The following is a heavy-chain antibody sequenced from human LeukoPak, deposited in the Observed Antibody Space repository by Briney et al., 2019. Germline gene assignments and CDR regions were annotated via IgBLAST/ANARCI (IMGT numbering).Heavy chain of an antibody. Sequence: SVKVSCKASGGTFSSYAISWVRQAPGQGLEWMGRIIPIFGTANYAQKFQGRVTITTDESTSTAYMELSSLRSEDTAVYYCARDSSSWSLVIDYWGQGTMVTVSS. J-gene: IGHJ3*01. D-gene: IGHD6-13*01. CDR2: IIPIFGTA. CDR3: ARDSSSWSLVIDY. V-gene: IGHV1-69*05. CDR1: GGTFSSYA.